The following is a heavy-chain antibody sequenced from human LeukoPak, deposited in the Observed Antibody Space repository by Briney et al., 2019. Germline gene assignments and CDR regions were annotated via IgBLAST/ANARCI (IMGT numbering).Heavy chain of an antibody. CDR2: NIPILGIA. Sequence: SVKVSCKASGGTFSSYAISWVRQAPGQGLEWMGRNIPILGIANYAQKFQGRVTITADKSTSTAYMELSSLRSEDTAVYYCVPQETSTRYFDYWGQGTLVTVSS. CDR1: GGTFSSYA. CDR3: VPQETSTRYFDY. J-gene: IGHJ4*02. V-gene: IGHV1-69*04.